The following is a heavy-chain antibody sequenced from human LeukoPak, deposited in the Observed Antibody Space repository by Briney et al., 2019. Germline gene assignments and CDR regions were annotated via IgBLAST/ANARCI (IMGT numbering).Heavy chain of an antibody. D-gene: IGHD1-1*01. J-gene: IGHJ6*02. V-gene: IGHV3-7*01. CDR3: ATYINWVAGDV. CDR1: GFTFSESW. Sequence: GGSLRLSCAASGFTFSESWMSWVRQVPGQGLEWVAHINHEGGGIQYVDSVKGRFTISRDNAKGSVYLQMNSLRAEDTAIYHCATYINWVAGDVWGQGTTIIVSS. CDR2: INHEGGGI.